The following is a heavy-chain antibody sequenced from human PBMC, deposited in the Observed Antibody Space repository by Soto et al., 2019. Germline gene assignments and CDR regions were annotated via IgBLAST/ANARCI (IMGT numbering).Heavy chain of an antibody. J-gene: IGHJ6*02. Sequence: DSVKDSCKASGYSFTDYHIHFVRQAPGQGLEWLGRINPKSGGTSTAQKFQGWVTMTTDTSISTASMELTRLTSDDTAIYYCARGDSTDCSNGVCSFFYNHDMDVWGQGTTVTVSS. D-gene: IGHD2-8*01. CDR3: ARGDSTDCSNGVCSFFYNHDMDV. CDR1: GYSFTDYH. CDR2: INPKSGGT. V-gene: IGHV1-2*04.